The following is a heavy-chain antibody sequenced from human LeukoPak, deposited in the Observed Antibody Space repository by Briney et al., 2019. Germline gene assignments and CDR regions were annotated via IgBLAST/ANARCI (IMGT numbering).Heavy chain of an antibody. CDR3: ARRKAYYYGSGSYSGYYYYYYMDV. D-gene: IGHD3-10*01. J-gene: IGHJ6*03. CDR2: INHSGST. Sequence: SETLSLTCAVYGGSFSGYYWSWIRQPPGKGLEWIGEINHSGSTNYNPSLKSRVTIPVDTSKNQFSLKLSSVTAADTAVYYCARRKAYYYGSGSYSGYYYYYYMDVWGKGTTVTVSS. V-gene: IGHV4-34*01. CDR1: GGSFSGYY.